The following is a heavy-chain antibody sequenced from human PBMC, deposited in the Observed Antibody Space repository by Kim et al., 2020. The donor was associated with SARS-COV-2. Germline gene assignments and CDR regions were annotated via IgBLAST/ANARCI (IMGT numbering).Heavy chain of an antibody. CDR1: GFTFSSYE. Sequence: GGSLRLSCAASGFTFSSYEMNWVRQAPGKGLEWVSYISSSGSTIYYADSVKGRFTISRDNAKNSLYLQMNSLRAEDTAVYYCARAEWGYCSGGSCNPGGDWFDPWGQGTLVTVSS. CDR2: ISSSGSTI. CDR3: ARAEWGYCSGGSCNPGGDWFDP. J-gene: IGHJ5*02. V-gene: IGHV3-48*03. D-gene: IGHD2-15*01.